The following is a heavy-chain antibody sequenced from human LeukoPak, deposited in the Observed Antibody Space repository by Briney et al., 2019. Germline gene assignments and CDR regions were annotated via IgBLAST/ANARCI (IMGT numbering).Heavy chain of an antibody. Sequence: GGSLRLSCAASGFTFSSYSMNWARQAPGKGLEWVSSISSSSSYIYYADSVKGRFTISRDNAKNSLYLQMNSLRAEDTAVYYCAWSSGYDLGEIDYWGQGTLVTVSS. CDR2: ISSSSSYI. CDR3: AWSSGYDLGEIDY. D-gene: IGHD5-12*01. CDR1: GFTFSSYS. J-gene: IGHJ4*02. V-gene: IGHV3-21*01.